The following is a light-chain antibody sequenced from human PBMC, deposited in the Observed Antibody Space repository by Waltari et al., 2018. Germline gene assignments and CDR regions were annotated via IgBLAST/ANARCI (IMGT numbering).Light chain of an antibody. CDR2: AAS. CDR1: QSISKY. V-gene: IGKV3-20*01. CDR3: QNHERLPAT. J-gene: IGKJ1*01. Sequence: VLTQCPGTLSLSPGARATLSCRASQSISKYLFWYQQRPGHAPRLLIYAASTRATGIPDRFSGSGFGTDFTLTISRLEPEDFAMYYCQNHERLPATFGQGTKVEIK.